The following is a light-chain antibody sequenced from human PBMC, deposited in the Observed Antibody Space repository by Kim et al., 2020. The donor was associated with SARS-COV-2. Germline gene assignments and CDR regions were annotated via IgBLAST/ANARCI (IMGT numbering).Light chain of an antibody. CDR3: MQALQPPPS. V-gene: IGKV2-28*01. Sequence: TACISCQSGQSLLSSNRYVYLVLSLQKPGHSPQRLLCLGSYRASGVPDRFCGSGSGTDFTLQISSVEARDVRVFYCMQALQPPPSFGQGTKLEF. CDR2: LGS. J-gene: IGKJ2*03. CDR1: QSLLSSNRYVY.